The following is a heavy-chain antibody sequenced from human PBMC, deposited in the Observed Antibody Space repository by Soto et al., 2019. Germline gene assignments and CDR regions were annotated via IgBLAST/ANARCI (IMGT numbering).Heavy chain of an antibody. Sequence: PGGSLRLSCAASGFTFSSYAMSWVRQAPGKGLEWVSAISGSGGSTYYADSVKGRFTISRDNSKNTLYLQMNSLRAEDTAVYYCAREGIYDYVWGSYRYFDYWGQGTLVTVSS. D-gene: IGHD3-16*02. CDR1: GFTFSSYA. J-gene: IGHJ4*02. CDR3: AREGIYDYVWGSYRYFDY. CDR2: ISGSGGST. V-gene: IGHV3-23*01.